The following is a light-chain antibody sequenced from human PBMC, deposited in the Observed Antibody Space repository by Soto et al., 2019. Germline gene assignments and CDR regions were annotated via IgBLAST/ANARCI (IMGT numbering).Light chain of an antibody. J-gene: IGKJ1*01. CDR2: AAS. CDR3: QQSYSTPWT. Sequence: DIQMTQSPSSLSASVGDRVTITCQASQSISSYLNWYQQKPGKAPKLLIYAASSLQSGVPSRFSGSGSGTDFTLTISSLQPEDFATYYCQQSYSTPWTFGQGTQVDIK. V-gene: IGKV1-39*01. CDR1: QSISSY.